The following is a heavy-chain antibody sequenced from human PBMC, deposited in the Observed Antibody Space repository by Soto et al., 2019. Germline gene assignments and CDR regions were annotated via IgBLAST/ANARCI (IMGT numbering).Heavy chain of an antibody. V-gene: IGHV3-30-3*01. J-gene: IGHJ4*02. Sequence: QEQLVESGGDVVQPGRSLTLSCAASGFTFSANAMHWVCQAPGKGLEWVAVIAYDGTIKIYRDSVKGRFTISRDDSKSTLYLQMNSLRPEDTAVYYCARDKIKGAPDYLDSWGQGTLVTVSS. D-gene: IGHD1-26*01. CDR3: ARDKIKGAPDYLDS. CDR2: IAYDGTIK. CDR1: GFTFSANA.